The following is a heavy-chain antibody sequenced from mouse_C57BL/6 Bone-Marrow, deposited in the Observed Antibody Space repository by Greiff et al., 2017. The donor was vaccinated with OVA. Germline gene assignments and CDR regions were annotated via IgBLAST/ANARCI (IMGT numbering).Heavy chain of an antibody. CDR2: IDPSDSET. J-gene: IGHJ3*01. Sequence: QVQLQQPGAELVRPGSSVKLSCKASGYTFTSYWMHWVKQRPIQGLEWIGNIDPSDSETHYNQKFKDKATLTVDKSSSTAYMQLSSVTSEDSAVYYCARRGYDYDWLAYWGQGTLVTVSA. D-gene: IGHD2-4*01. V-gene: IGHV1-52*01. CDR3: ARRGYDYDWLAY. CDR1: GYTFTSYW.